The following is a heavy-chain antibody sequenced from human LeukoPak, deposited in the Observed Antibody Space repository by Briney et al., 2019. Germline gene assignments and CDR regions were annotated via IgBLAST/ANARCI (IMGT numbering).Heavy chain of an antibody. Sequence: SSETLSLTCTVSGGSISSGGYYWNWIRQPPGKGLEWIGYIYHSGSTYYNPSLKSRVTISVDRSKNQFSLKLSSGTAADTAVYYCARDRDYWGQGTLVTVSS. CDR3: ARDRDY. V-gene: IGHV4-30-2*01. J-gene: IGHJ4*02. CDR2: IYHSGST. CDR1: GGSISSGGYY.